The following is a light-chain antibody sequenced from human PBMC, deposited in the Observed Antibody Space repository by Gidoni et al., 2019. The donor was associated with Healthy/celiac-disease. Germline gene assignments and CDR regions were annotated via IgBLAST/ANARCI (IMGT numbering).Light chain of an antibody. V-gene: IGKV3-20*01. CDR2: GAS. Sequence: EIVFPQSPCPLSLSTGARSTPSCSASKIVSSSYLAWYQQKPGQAPRLLIYGASSRATGIPDRFSGSGSGTDFTLTISRLEPEDFAVYYCQQYGSSPRTFGQGTKVEIK. J-gene: IGKJ1*01. CDR1: KIVSSSY. CDR3: QQYGSSPRT.